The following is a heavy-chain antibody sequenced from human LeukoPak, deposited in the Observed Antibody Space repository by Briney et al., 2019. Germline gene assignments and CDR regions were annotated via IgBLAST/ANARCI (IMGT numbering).Heavy chain of an antibody. Sequence: GSLRLSCAASGFTVSSNYMSWVRQAPGKGLEWVSVIYSGGSTYYADSVKGRFTISRDNSKNTLYLQMNSLRAEDTAVYYCARDRWYYYDSSGYYYYYYGMDVWGQGTTVTVSS. CDR1: GFTVSSNY. D-gene: IGHD3-22*01. J-gene: IGHJ6*02. V-gene: IGHV3-66*01. CDR3: ARDRWYYYDSSGYYYYYYGMDV. CDR2: IYSGGST.